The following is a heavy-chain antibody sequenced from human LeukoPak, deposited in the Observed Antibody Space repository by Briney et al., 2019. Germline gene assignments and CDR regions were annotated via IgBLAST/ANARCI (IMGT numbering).Heavy chain of an antibody. D-gene: IGHD2-8*01. CDR1: ADYSWHHW. Sequence: GESLKISCQVSADYSWHHWIGWVRQMPGKGLERMGIMYSGDSDVRYSPAFQGQVTMSLDRSTDTAYLHWRSLRTSDTAIYYCARLVYCNNGVCQSFDHWGQGTPVTVSS. J-gene: IGHJ4*02. CDR2: MYSGDSDV. CDR3: ARLVYCNNGVCQSFDH. V-gene: IGHV5-51*01.